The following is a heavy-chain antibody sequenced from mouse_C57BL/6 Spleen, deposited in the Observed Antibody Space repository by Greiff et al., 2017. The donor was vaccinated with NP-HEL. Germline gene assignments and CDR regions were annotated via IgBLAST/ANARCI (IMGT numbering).Heavy chain of an antibody. J-gene: IGHJ1*03. CDR2: LSSGSSTI. CDR3: ARGDGYYWYFDV. D-gene: IGHD2-3*01. CDR1: GFTFSDYG. V-gene: IGHV5-17*01. Sequence: EVMLVESGGGLVKPGGSLKLSCAASGFTFSDYGMHWVRQAPEKGLEWVAYLSSGSSTIYYADTVKGRFTISRDNAKNTLFLQMTSLRSEDTAMYYCARGDGYYWYFDVWGTGTTVTVSS.